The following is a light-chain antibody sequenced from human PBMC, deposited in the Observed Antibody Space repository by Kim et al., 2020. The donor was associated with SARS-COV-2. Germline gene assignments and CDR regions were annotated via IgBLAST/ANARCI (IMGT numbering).Light chain of an antibody. CDR1: QSVRSNY. CDR3: QQYAGSRLT. V-gene: IGKV3-20*01. CDR2: GAS. J-gene: IGKJ4*01. Sequence: SPGEKATLSCRASQSVRSNYLAWYQQTAGQAPRLLMFGASTRATGIPDRFSGSGSGTDFALTISRLGPEDFAVYYCQQYAGSRLTFGGGTKVDIK.